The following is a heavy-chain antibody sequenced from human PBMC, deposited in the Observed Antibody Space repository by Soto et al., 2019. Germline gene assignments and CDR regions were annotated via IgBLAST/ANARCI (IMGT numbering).Heavy chain of an antibody. CDR1: GLTFAAYG. CDR2: VYVRGSGCYS. Sequence: GGSLRLSCAASGLTFAAYGMGWVRQAPGKWLEWVSSVYVRGSGCYSFYADSGKGRFTISRDDSTDTLSLQMHSLTAEDTAVYYCVRGGVGGTRKFDVWGRGTLVTVSS. D-gene: IGHD1-1*01. J-gene: IGHJ4*02. V-gene: IGHV3-23*05. CDR3: VRGGVGGTRKFDV.